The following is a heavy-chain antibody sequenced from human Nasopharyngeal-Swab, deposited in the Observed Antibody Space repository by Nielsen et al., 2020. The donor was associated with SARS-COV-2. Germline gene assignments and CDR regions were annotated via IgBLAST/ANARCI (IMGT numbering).Heavy chain of an antibody. Sequence: GESLKISCAASGFTFSDYYMSWIRQAPGKGLEWVSYISSSGSTIYYADSVKGRFTISRDNAKNSLYLQMNSLRAEDTAVYYCARAGRLGRYSYGGTSDAFDIWGQGTMVTVSS. J-gene: IGHJ3*02. CDR2: ISSSGSTI. D-gene: IGHD5-18*01. CDR1: GFTFSDYY. CDR3: ARAGRLGRYSYGGTSDAFDI. V-gene: IGHV3-11*01.